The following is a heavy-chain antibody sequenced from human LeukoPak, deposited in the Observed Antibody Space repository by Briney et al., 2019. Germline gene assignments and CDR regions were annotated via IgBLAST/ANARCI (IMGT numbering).Heavy chain of an antibody. CDR3: GGSGSYYTPSYY. J-gene: IGHJ4*02. CDR1: DFTVSDNY. Sequence: GGSLRLSCATSDFTVSDNYMSWVRHAPGRGLEWVSVISDGGVTYYADSVKGRFTISRDDSNDTLYLQMNSLRPEDTAVYYCGGSGSYYTPSYYWGQGTLVTVSS. D-gene: IGHD3-10*01. V-gene: IGHV3-53*01. CDR2: ISDGGVT.